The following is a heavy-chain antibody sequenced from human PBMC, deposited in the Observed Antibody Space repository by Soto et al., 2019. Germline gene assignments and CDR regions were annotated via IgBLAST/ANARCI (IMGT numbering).Heavy chain of an antibody. CDR1: GFTFSSYS. Sequence: GSLRLSCAASGFTFSSYSMNWVRQAPGKGLEWVSYISSSSSTIYYADSVKGRFTISRDNAKNSLYLQMNSLRDEDTAVYYCARDLLIGYGDYKPPNWFDPWGQGTLVTVSS. D-gene: IGHD4-17*01. CDR2: ISSSSSTI. CDR3: ARDLLIGYGDYKPPNWFDP. V-gene: IGHV3-48*02. J-gene: IGHJ5*02.